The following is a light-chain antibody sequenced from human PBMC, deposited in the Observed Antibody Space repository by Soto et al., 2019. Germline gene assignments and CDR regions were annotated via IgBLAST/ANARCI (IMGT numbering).Light chain of an antibody. CDR2: VAS. Sequence: EIVLTQSPGTLSLSPGERATLSCRASQSVGSNYLAWYQQKPGQAPRLLIYVASNWATGIPDRFSGSGSGTDFSLTISRLEPEDFAVYYCQQYGGSPYTFGQGTKLEI. V-gene: IGKV3-20*01. CDR1: QSVGSNY. CDR3: QQYGGSPYT. J-gene: IGKJ2*01.